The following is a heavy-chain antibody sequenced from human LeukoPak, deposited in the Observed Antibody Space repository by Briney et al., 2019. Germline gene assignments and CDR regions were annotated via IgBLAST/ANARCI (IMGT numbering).Heavy chain of an antibody. CDR2: IIPILGIA. CDR1: GGTFSSYA. D-gene: IGHD5-12*01. V-gene: IGHV1-69*04. Sequence: SVKVSCKASGGTFSSYAISWVRQAPGQALEWMGRIIPILGIANYAQKFQGRVTITADKSTSTAYMELSSLRSEDTAVYYCARLGHSGYDSQYYFDYWGQGTLVTVSS. CDR3: ARLGHSGYDSQYYFDY. J-gene: IGHJ4*02.